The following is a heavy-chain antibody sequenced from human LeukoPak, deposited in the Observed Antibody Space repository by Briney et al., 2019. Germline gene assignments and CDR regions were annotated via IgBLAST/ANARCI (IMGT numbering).Heavy chain of an antibody. CDR1: GGSISSGSYY. D-gene: IGHD6-13*01. Sequence: SETLSLTCTVSGGSISSGSYYWSWIRQPPGKGLEWIGYIYYSGSTNYNPSLKSRVTISVDTSKNQFSLKLSSVTAADTAVYYCARRRIAAAGTNWFDPWGQGTLVTVSS. CDR3: ARRRIAAAGTNWFDP. J-gene: IGHJ5*02. CDR2: IYYSGST. V-gene: IGHV4-61*01.